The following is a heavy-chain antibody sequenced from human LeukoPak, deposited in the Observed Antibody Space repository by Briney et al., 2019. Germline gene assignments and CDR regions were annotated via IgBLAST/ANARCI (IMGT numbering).Heavy chain of an antibody. CDR3: ARDGYDFWSGYSEHYYFDY. V-gene: IGHV4-4*07. CDR1: GGSISSYY. Sequence: SETLSLTCTVPGGSISSYYWSWIRQPAGKGLEWIGRIYTSGSTNYNPSLKSRVTMSVDTSKNQFSLKLSSVTAADTAVYYCARDGYDFWSGYSEHYYFDYWGQGTLVTVSS. CDR2: IYTSGST. J-gene: IGHJ4*02. D-gene: IGHD3-3*01.